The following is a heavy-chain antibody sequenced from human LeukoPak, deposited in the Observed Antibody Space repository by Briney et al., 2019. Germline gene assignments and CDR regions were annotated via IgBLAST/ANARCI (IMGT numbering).Heavy chain of an antibody. CDR3: ARFGYVAAVDV. CDR2: INPAGSET. CDR1: GFSFSAYW. J-gene: IGHJ4*02. V-gene: IGHV3-7*01. Sequence: PGGALRLSCAASGFSFSAYWMTWVRQAPGTGLEWVANINPAGSETYYVDPVKGRFSISRDNAQNLVYLQMNSLRAEDTGVYHCARFGYVAAVDVWGQGTPVTVSS. D-gene: IGHD2-15*01.